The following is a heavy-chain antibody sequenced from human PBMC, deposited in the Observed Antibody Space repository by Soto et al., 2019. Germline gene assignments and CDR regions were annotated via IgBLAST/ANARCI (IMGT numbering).Heavy chain of an antibody. CDR2: ISSNGGST. J-gene: IGHJ3*02. Sequence: EVQLVESGGGLVQPGGSLRLSCAASGFTFSSYAMHWVRQAPGKGLEYVSAISSNGGSTYYANSVKGRFTISRDNSKNTLYLQMGSLRAEDMAVYYCARDGRYDLGAFDIWGQGTMVTVSS. CDR3: ARDGRYDLGAFDI. V-gene: IGHV3-64*01. CDR1: GFTFSSYA. D-gene: IGHD5-12*01.